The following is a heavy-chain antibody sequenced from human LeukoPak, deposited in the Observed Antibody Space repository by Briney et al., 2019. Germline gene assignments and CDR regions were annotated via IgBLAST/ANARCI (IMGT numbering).Heavy chain of an antibody. CDR1: GFTFDDYS. Sequence: PGGSLRLSCAASGFTFDDYSMHWVRQASGKGLEWVSLISWDSSSTYYADSVKGRFTISRDNSKNSLYLQMNSLSTEDTALYYCAKDVSGTYLNYLEYWGQGTLVTVSS. CDR2: ISWDSSST. V-gene: IGHV3-43*01. D-gene: IGHD1-26*01. J-gene: IGHJ4*02. CDR3: AKDVSGTYLNYLEY.